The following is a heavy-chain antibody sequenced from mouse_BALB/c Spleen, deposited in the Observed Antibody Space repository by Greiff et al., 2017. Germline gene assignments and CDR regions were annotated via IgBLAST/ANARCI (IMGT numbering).Heavy chain of an antibody. Sequence: QVQLKQSGPGLVQPSQSLSITCTVSGFSLTSYGVHWVRQSPGKGLEWLGVIWSGGSTDYNAAFISRRSISKDNSKSQVFFKMNSLQADDTAIYYCARKGWEGVFDYWGQGTTLTVSS. J-gene: IGHJ2*01. CDR1: GFSLTSYG. V-gene: IGHV2-4-1*01. CDR3: ARKGWEGVFDY. D-gene: IGHD4-1*01. CDR2: IWSGGST.